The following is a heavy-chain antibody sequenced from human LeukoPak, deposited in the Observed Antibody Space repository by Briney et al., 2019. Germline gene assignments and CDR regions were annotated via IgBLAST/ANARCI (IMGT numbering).Heavy chain of an antibody. Sequence: ASVKVSCKTSGYTFTSYGISWVRQAPGQGLEWMGWISAYNGNSNYAQKFQGRVTMTTDTSTSTGYMELRSLRSDDTAVYYCARVHSYCSTTSCLDYWGQGTLVTVSS. CDR1: GYTFTSYG. CDR3: ARVHSYCSTTSCLDY. V-gene: IGHV1-18*01. D-gene: IGHD2-2*01. J-gene: IGHJ4*02. CDR2: ISAYNGNS.